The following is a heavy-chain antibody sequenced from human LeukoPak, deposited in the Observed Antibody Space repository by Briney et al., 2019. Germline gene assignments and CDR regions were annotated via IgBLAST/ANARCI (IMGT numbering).Heavy chain of an antibody. CDR1: GFTFSSYW. D-gene: IGHD7-27*01. Sequence: GGSLRLSCAASGFTFSSYWMHWVRQAPGKGLVWVSRINSAGSSTSYADSVKGRFTISRDNAKNTLYLQMNSLRAEDTAVYFCARDQYTNSGNWFDPWGQGTLVTVSS. CDR2: INSAGSST. CDR3: ARDQYTNSGNWFDP. V-gene: IGHV3-74*01. J-gene: IGHJ5*02.